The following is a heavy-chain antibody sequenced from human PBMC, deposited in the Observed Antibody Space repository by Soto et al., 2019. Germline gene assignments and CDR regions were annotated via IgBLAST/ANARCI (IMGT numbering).Heavy chain of an antibody. CDR1: GYTFTSYG. D-gene: IGHD6-6*01. CDR3: AYHPSSIAACPWCDYYYYYMDF. Sequence: ASVKVSCKASGYTFTSYGISWVRQAPGQGLEWMGWISAYNGNTNYAQKLQGRVTMTTDTSTSTAYMELRSLRSDDTAVYYCAYHPSSIAACPWCDYYYYYMDFWGQGTTVTVSS. V-gene: IGHV1-18*01. CDR2: ISAYNGNT. J-gene: IGHJ6*03.